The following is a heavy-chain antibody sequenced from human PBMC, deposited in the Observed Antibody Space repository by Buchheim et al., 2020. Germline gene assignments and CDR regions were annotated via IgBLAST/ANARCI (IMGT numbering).Heavy chain of an antibody. CDR2: INDRGST. CDR3: ARGGSYTNYALDY. Sequence: QVQLQQWGAGLLKPSETLSLTCAVYGGSFSGYYWSWIRQPPGGGLEWIGEINDRGSTNYNPSLKSRVIMSVDTSKNQFSLTLASMTAADTGLYYCARGGSYTNYALDYWGQGTL. J-gene: IGHJ4*02. V-gene: IGHV4-34*01. D-gene: IGHD4-11*01. CDR1: GGSFSGYY.